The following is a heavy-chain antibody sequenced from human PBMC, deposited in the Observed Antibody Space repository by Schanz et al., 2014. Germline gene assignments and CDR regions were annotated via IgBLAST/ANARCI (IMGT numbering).Heavy chain of an antibody. CDR3: ATDYSGGGCHI. Sequence: QVQLEESGGGVVQPGGSLRLSCVASGFSFSGFAVHWVRRAPGKGLEWVSIVSHDGFTKHYADSVRGRFTLSRDNSKNTVYLQMTSLRAEDTALYFCATDYSGGGCHIWGQGTMVTVSS. CDR1: GFSFSGFA. V-gene: IGHV3-30*04. D-gene: IGHD6-19*01. J-gene: IGHJ3*02. CDR2: VSHDGFTK.